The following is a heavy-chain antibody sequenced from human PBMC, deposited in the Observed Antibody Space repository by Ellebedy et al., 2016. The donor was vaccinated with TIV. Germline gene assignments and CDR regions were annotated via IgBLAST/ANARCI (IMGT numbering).Heavy chain of an antibody. CDR3: ARPRDIPGQDAFDI. Sequence: GESLKISXAASGFTLSSYTMNWVRQAPGKGLEWVSYISSGSGAVYYADSVKVRFTISRDIPKNALYLQMNSLRAEDTAVYYCARPRDIPGQDAFDIWGQGTLVTVSS. CDR2: ISSGSGAV. V-gene: IGHV3-48*04. J-gene: IGHJ3*02. CDR1: GFTLSSYT. D-gene: IGHD2-15*01.